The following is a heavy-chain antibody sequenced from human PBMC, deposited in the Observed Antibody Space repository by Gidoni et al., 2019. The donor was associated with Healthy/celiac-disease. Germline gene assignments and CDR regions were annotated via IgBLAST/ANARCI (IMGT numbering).Heavy chain of an antibody. CDR3: AREGYCSGGSCYSGDY. J-gene: IGHJ4*02. D-gene: IGHD2-15*01. Sequence: EVQLVQSGAEVKKPVESLRISCKGPVSSFTSYWISWVRQMPGKGLEWMGRIDPSDSYTNYSPSFQGNVTISADKSISTAYLQWSSLKASDTAMYYCAREGYCSGGSCYSGDYWGQGTLVTVSS. V-gene: IGHV5-10-1*03. CDR1: VSSFTSYW. CDR2: IDPSDSYT.